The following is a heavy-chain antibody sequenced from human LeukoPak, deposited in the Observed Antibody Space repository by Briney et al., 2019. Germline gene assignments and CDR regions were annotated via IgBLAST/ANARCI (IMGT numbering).Heavy chain of an antibody. Sequence: PSETLSLTCTVSGGSISSSSYYWGWIRQPPGKGLAWIGSIYYSGSTYYNPSLKSRVTISVDTSKNQFSLKLSSVTAADTAVYYCARDLRVEATRTVFDYWGQGTLVTVSS. CDR3: ARDLRVEATRTVFDY. CDR1: GGSISSSSYY. V-gene: IGHV4-39*07. D-gene: IGHD5-24*01. CDR2: IYYSGST. J-gene: IGHJ4*02.